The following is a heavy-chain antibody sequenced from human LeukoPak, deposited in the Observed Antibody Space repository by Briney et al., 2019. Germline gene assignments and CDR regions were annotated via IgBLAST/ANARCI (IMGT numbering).Heavy chain of an antibody. J-gene: IGHJ4*02. Sequence: GGSLRLSCTASGFSFNTFGMYWVRQAPGKGLEWVSVIYSGGSTYYADSVKGRFTISRDNSKNTLYLQMNSLRAEDTAVYYCARDRYYDSSGYFKLYDYWGQETLVTVSS. CDR2: IYSGGST. D-gene: IGHD3-22*01. V-gene: IGHV3-66*01. CDR3: ARDRYYDSSGYFKLYDY. CDR1: GFSFNTFG.